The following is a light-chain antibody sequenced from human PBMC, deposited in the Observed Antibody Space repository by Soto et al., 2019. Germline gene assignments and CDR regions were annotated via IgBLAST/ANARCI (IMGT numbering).Light chain of an antibody. CDR2: GAS. CDR3: QQYGSSLIT. V-gene: IGKV3-15*01. CDR1: QSVRSS. Sequence: EILRTQSPATLSVSPGERATRSFSASQSVRSSLAWYQQKPGQAPRLLIYGASTRATGIPARFSGSGSGTEFTLTISSLQSEDFAVYYCQQYGSSLITFGQGTRLEIK. J-gene: IGKJ5*01.